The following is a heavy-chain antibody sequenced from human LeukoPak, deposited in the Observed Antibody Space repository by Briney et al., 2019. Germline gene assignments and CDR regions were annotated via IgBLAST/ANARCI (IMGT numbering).Heavy chain of an antibody. V-gene: IGHV4-39*01. J-gene: IGHJ3*02. Sequence: SETLSLTCSVSGGSMISSNYFWGWIRQAPGKGLAWVGTLFYRGNMYYDASLKSRLNISIDASKNQLSLTMKSVTAADTAVYYCVGIRGRGVFDIWGPGTAVVVSS. D-gene: IGHD1-26*01. CDR2: LFYRGNM. CDR3: VGIRGRGVFDI. CDR1: GGSMISSNYF.